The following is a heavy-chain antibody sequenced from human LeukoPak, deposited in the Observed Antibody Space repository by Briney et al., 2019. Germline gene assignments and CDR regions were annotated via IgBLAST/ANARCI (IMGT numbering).Heavy chain of an antibody. CDR2: ISSSSSYI. D-gene: IGHD6-19*01. CDR3: ARVGYSSGWHTPGYFDY. CDR1: GFTFSDYS. Sequence: GGSLRLSCAASGFTFSDYSMNWVRQAPGKGLEWVSSISSSSSYIFYADSVRGRFSISRDNAKNSLYLQMNSLRAEDTAVYYCARVGYSSGWHTPGYFDYWGQGTLVTVSS. V-gene: IGHV3-21*04. J-gene: IGHJ4*02.